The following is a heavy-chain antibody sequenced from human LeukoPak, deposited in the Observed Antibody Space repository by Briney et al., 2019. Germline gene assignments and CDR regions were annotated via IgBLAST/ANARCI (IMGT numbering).Heavy chain of an antibody. CDR2: IIPIFGTA. J-gene: IGHJ4*02. Sequence: SVKVSCKASGGTFSSYAISWVRQAPGQGLEWMGGIIPIFGTANYAQKFQGRVTITADESTSTVYMELSSLRSEDTAVYYCARDLIRWSGLDYWGQGTLVTVSS. V-gene: IGHV1-69*01. CDR3: ARDLIRWSGLDY. D-gene: IGHD4-23*01. CDR1: GGTFSSYA.